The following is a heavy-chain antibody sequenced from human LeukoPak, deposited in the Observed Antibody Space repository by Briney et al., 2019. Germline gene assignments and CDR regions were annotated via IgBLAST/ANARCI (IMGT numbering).Heavy chain of an antibody. CDR3: TRDLMDYDVSTGLHHYYMDV. CDR2: IKPDGGEK. Sequence: PGGSLRLSCTTSGFTFTTYWMSWVRQAPGKGLEWVANIKPDGGEKYYVDSVKGRFTISRDNAKNTLYLQMNTLRVEDTAVYYCTRDLMDYDVSTGLHHYYMDVWGQGTTVTVSS. J-gene: IGHJ6*02. D-gene: IGHD3-9*01. CDR1: GFTFTTYW. V-gene: IGHV3-7*01.